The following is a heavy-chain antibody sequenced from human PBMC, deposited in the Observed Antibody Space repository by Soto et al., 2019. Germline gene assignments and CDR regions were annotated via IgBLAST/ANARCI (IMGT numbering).Heavy chain of an antibody. Sequence: ASVKVSCKASGCTFSSYAISWVRQAPGQGLEWMGGIIPIFGTANYAQKFQGRVTITADKSTSTAYMELSSLRSEDTAVYYCARDAIFGVVTTYYFDYWGQGTLVTVSS. D-gene: IGHD3-3*01. CDR1: GCTFSSYA. CDR2: IIPIFGTA. J-gene: IGHJ4*02. CDR3: ARDAIFGVVTTYYFDY. V-gene: IGHV1-69*06.